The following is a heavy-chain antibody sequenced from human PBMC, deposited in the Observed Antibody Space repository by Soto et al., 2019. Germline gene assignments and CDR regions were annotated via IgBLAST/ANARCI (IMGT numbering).Heavy chain of an antibody. CDR2: IFPLTDIP. V-gene: IGHV1-69*02. CDR3: ARGPLVVLNYFES. CDR1: GGTFRNYP. Sequence: QVQLVQSGTEVKKPGSSVKVSCKASGGTFRNYPINWVRQAPGQGLEWMGSIFPLTDIPDYAQNFQARLTISADKSTSTAYTELSRLTSDDTTMYFCARGPLVVLNYFESWGQGTLVPVSS. J-gene: IGHJ4*02.